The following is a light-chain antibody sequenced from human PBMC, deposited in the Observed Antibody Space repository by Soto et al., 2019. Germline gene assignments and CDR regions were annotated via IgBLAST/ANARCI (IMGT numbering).Light chain of an antibody. J-gene: IGKJ1*01. CDR1: QSISTG. Sequence: DIPMTQSPSTLSASVGYRFTITCRASQSISTGLAWYQQRPGEAPKLLIYDVSTLESGVPSRFSGSGSGSEFTFSISSLQPDDFATYYCQQYDGNSWTFGQGTKVEIK. V-gene: IGKV1-5*01. CDR2: DVS. CDR3: QQYDGNSWT.